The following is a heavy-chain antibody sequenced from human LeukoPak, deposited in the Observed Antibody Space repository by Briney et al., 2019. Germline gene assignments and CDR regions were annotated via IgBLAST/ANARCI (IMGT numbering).Heavy chain of an antibody. D-gene: IGHD5-24*01. Sequence: PSETLSLTCTVSGGSISSYYWSWIRQPPGKGLEWIGYIYYSGSTNYNPSLKSRVTISVDTSKNQFSLKLSSVTAADTAVYYCARDPGRDGYNLFDYWGQGTLVTVSS. V-gene: IGHV4-59*12. CDR3: ARDPGRDGYNLFDY. CDR1: GGSISSYY. CDR2: IYYSGST. J-gene: IGHJ4*02.